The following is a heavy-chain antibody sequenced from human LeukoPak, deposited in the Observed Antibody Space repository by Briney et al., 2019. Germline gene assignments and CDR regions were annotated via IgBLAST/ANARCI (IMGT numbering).Heavy chain of an antibody. D-gene: IGHD3-10*01. CDR3: ARGVYYYGSGRFPNWFDP. CDR2: IYYSGST. Sequence: PSETLSLTCTVSGGSISSYYWSWIRQPPGKGLEWIGYIYYSGSTNYNPSLKSRVTISVDTSKNQFSLKLSSVTAADTAVYYCARGVYYYGSGRFPNWFDPWGQGTLVTVSS. J-gene: IGHJ5*02. CDR1: GGSISSYY. V-gene: IGHV4-59*01.